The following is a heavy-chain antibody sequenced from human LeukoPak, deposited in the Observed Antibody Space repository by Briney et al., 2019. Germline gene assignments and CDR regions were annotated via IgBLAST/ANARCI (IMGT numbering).Heavy chain of an antibody. CDR3: APVRGGDYFDY. J-gene: IGHJ4*02. Sequence: ASVTVSCTPSGYTFTYMHWMRQAPGQGLEWMGWINPNSGDTDYARNFQGRVTMTRDTSISTAYMELSRLRSDDTAVYYCAPVRGGDYFDYWGQGTLVTVSS. CDR2: INPNSGDT. V-gene: IGHV1-2*02. CDR1: GYTFTY. D-gene: IGHD2-2*01.